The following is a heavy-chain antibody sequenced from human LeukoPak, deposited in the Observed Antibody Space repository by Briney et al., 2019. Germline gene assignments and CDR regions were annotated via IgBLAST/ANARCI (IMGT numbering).Heavy chain of an antibody. Sequence: GGSLRLSCAASGFTFSSYAMSWVRQAPGKGLEWVANIKQDGSEKYYVDSVKGRFTISRDNAKNSLYLQMNSLRAEDTAVYYCARDRYYYDSSGVSTNDHWGQGTLVTVSS. D-gene: IGHD3-22*01. CDR2: IKQDGSEK. V-gene: IGHV3-7*01. CDR1: GFTFSSYA. J-gene: IGHJ4*02. CDR3: ARDRYYYDSSGVSTNDH.